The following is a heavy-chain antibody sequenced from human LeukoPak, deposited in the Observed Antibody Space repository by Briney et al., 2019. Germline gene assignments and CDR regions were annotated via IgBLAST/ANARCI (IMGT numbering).Heavy chain of an antibody. J-gene: IGHJ4*02. V-gene: IGHV1-69*13. Sequence: ASVKVSCKASGGTFSSYAISWVRQAPGQGLEWMGGIIPIFGTANYAQKFQGRVTITADESTSTAYMELSSLRSEDTAVYCCARMSRDGYNSLDYWGQGTLVTVSS. CDR1: GGTFSSYA. CDR3: ARMSRDGYNSLDY. D-gene: IGHD5-24*01. CDR2: IIPIFGTA.